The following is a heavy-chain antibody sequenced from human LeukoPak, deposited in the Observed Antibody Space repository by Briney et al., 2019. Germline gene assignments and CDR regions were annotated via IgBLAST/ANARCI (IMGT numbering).Heavy chain of an antibody. D-gene: IGHD3-3*01. CDR1: GFTFSNYA. Sequence: GGSLRLSCAASGFTFSNYAMSWVRQAPGKGLEWVSGISGSGDNIYYADSVRGRFTISRDNSQNTLYSQMNSLRGEDTAVYYCAKAAALGVVITTAFDYWGQGTLVIVSS. J-gene: IGHJ4*02. V-gene: IGHV3-23*01. CDR2: ISGSGDNI. CDR3: AKAAALGVVITTAFDY.